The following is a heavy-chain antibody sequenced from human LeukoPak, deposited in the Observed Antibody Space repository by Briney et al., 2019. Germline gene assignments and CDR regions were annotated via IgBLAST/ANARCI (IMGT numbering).Heavy chain of an antibody. D-gene: IGHD3-10*01. CDR2: ISYDGGNK. Sequence: PGGSLRLSCAASGFTFSRYGMHWVRQPPGKGLEWVAVISYDGGNKYYADSVKGRFNISRDNFKNMLYLQMNSLRAEDTAVYYCAKAYYDASGSHSYYYYGMDVWGQGTTVAVSS. CDR1: GFTFSRYG. J-gene: IGHJ6*02. CDR3: AKAYYDASGSHSYYYYGMDV. V-gene: IGHV3-30*18.